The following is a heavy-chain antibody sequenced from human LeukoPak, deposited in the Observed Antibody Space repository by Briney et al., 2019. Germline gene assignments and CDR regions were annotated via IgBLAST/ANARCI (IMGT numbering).Heavy chain of an antibody. J-gene: IGHJ6*03. CDR3: AKDRRGDNYYYYYMDV. CDR2: IGGSDGRT. CDR1: GVTLSSYD. V-gene: IGHV3-23*01. D-gene: IGHD2-21*02. Sequence: PGGSLRLSCAAPGVTLSSYDMSWVRQAPGKGPEWVSTIGGSDGRTYYADSVKGRFTISRDNPRDTVYLQMNSLRAEDTAIYYCAKDRRGDNYYYYYMDVWGKGTTVTVSS.